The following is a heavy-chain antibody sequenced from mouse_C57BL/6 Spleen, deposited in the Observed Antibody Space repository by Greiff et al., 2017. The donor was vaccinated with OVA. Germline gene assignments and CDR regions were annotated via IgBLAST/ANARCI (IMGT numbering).Heavy chain of an antibody. D-gene: IGHD1-1*01. CDR3: ARSYYCSSYRTWFAY. J-gene: IGHJ3*01. CDR1: GYTFTSYW. CDR2: IDPNSGGT. V-gene: IGHV1-72*01. Sequence: VQLQQPGAELVKPGASVKLSCKASGYTFTSYWMHWVKQRPGRGLEWIGRIDPNSGGTKYHEKFKSKATLTVDKPSSTAYMQLSSLTSEDSAVYYCARSYYCSSYRTWFAYWGQGTLVTVSA.